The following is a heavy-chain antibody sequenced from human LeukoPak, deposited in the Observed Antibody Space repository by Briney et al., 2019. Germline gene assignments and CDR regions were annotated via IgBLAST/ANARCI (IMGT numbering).Heavy chain of an antibody. CDR2: IYYSGST. J-gene: IGHJ3*02. CDR3: ARGPRRASKSAFDI. CDR1: GGSISSYY. V-gene: IGHV4-59*01. Sequence: SETLSLTCTVSGGSISSYYWSWIRQPPGKGLEWIGYIYYSGSTNYNPSLKSRATISVDTSKNQFSLKLSSVTAADTAVYYCARGPRRASKSAFDIWGQGTMVTVSS.